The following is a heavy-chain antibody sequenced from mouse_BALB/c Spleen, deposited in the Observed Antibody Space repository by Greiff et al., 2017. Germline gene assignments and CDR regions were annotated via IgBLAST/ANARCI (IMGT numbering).Heavy chain of an antibody. J-gene: IGHJ1*01. V-gene: IGHV5-17*02. CDR3: ARSGYGSSYGYFDV. CDR2: ISSGSSTI. D-gene: IGHD1-1*01. Sequence: DVMLVESGGGLVQPGGSRKLSCAASGFTFSSFGMHWVRQAPEKGLEWVAYISSGSSTIYYADTVKGRFTISRDNPKNTLFLQMTSLRSEDTAMYYCARSGYGSSYGYFDVWGAGTTVTVSS. CDR1: GFTFSSFG.